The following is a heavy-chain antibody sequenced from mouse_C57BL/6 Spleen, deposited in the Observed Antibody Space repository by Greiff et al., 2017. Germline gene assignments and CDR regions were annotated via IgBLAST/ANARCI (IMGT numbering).Heavy chain of an antibody. V-gene: IGHV3-6*01. Sequence: EVQRVESGPGLVKPSQSLSLTCSVTGYSITSGYYWNWLRQFPGNKLEWMGYISYDGSNNYNPSLKNRISITRDTSKNQFFLKLNSVTTEDTATYYCARDHSSSYYFDYWGQGTTLTVSS. CDR3: ARDHSSSYYFDY. D-gene: IGHD1-1*01. CDR1: GYSITSGYY. CDR2: ISYDGSN. J-gene: IGHJ2*01.